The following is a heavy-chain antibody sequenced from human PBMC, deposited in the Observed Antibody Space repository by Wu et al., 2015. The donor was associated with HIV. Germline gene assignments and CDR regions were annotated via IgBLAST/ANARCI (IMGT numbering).Heavy chain of an antibody. V-gene: IGHV1-69*12. CDR3: AREFGGSAQGLAAFDI. CDR2: IIPIFGTA. D-gene: IGHD1-26*01. J-gene: IGHJ3*02. Sequence: QVQLVQSGPEVKNPGSSVKVSCKASGGGFSSYAISWVRQAPGQGFEWMGGIIPIFGTANYAQKFQGRVTITADESTSTAYMELSSLRSEDTAVYYCAREFGGSAQGLAAFDIWGQGTMVTVSS. CDR1: GGGFSSYA.